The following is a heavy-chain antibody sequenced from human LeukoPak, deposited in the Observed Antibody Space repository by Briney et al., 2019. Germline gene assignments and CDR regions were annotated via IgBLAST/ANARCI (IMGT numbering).Heavy chain of an antibody. CDR3: ARDSPLGDYYDSSGYWGPSDY. J-gene: IGHJ4*02. D-gene: IGHD3-22*01. CDR2: INPNSGGT. Sequence: ASVKVSCKASGYTFTGYYMHWVRQAPGQGLEWMGWINPNSGGTNYAQKFQGRVTMTRDASISTHYMELSRLRSDDTAVYYCARDSPLGDYYDSSGYWGPSDYWGQGTLVTVSS. CDR1: GYTFTGYY. V-gene: IGHV1-2*02.